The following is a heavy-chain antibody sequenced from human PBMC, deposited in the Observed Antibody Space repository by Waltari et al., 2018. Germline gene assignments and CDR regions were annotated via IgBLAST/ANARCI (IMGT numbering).Heavy chain of an antibody. Sequence: QVQLQESGPGLVKPSETLSLICTVSGGSISGYYWSWIRQAPGKGLEWIGDIHYRGSTNYNPSLKSRVTISVDTSKSQFSLRLSSVTAADTAVYYCARLSEIEAGAGALFDHWGQGTLVTVSS. J-gene: IGHJ4*02. CDR1: GGSISGYY. D-gene: IGHD6-13*01. CDR2: IHYRGST. CDR3: ARLSEIEAGAGALFDH. V-gene: IGHV4-59*08.